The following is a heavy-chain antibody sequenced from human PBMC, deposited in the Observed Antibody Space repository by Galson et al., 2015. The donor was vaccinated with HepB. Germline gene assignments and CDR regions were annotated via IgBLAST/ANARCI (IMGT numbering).Heavy chain of an antibody. J-gene: IGHJ2*01. CDR3: ARAGRSVVVKTAVNWYFDL. CDR1: GGTFSSYA. V-gene: IGHV1-69*13. Sequence: SVKVSCKASGGTFSSYAISWVRQAPGQGLEWMGGIIPIFGTANYAQKFQGRVTITADESTSTAYMELSSLRSEDTAVYYCARAGRSVVVKTAVNWYFDLWGRGTLVTVSS. CDR2: IIPIFGTA. D-gene: IGHD2-2*01.